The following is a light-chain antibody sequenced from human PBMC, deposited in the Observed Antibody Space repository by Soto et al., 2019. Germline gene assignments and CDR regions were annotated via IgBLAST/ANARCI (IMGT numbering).Light chain of an antibody. Sequence: EIVLTQSPGTLSLSPGERATLSCRASQSVDRSYLAWYQQKPGQAPRLLIYGASSRATGIPDRFSGRGSGTDFTLTISGLDLEDFAVYYCQQNDNTPITFGQGTRLEIK. J-gene: IGKJ5*01. CDR3: QQNDNTPIT. CDR2: GAS. CDR1: QSVDRSY. V-gene: IGKV3-20*01.